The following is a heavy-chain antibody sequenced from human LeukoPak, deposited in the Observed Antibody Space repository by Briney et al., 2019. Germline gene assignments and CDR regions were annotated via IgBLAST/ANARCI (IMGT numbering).Heavy chain of an antibody. D-gene: IGHD3-10*01. V-gene: IGHV3-23*01. Sequence: SGGSLRLSCVASGFTFSSYAMSWVRQAPGKGLEWVSTISDSGDNTYYADSVKGRFTIPRDNAKNSLYLQMNSLRAEDTALYYCVKGSYGSGSYVDYWGQGTLITVSS. CDR2: ISDSGDNT. CDR3: VKGSYGSGSYVDY. J-gene: IGHJ4*02. CDR1: GFTFSSYA.